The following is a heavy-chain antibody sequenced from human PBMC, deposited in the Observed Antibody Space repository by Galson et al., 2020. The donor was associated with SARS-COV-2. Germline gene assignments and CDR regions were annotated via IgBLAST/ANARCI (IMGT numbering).Heavy chain of an antibody. CDR1: GFSLSTSGMC. V-gene: IGHV2-70*11. CDR2: IHWDDDK. CDR3: AREYYDILTGYQNAFDI. D-gene: IGHD3-9*01. J-gene: IGHJ3*02. Sequence: SGPPLVKPTQTLTLTCTFSGFSLSTSGMCVSWIRQPPGKALEWLARIHWDDDKYYSTSLKTRLTISKDTSKNQVVLTMTNMDPVDTATYYCAREYYDILTGYQNAFDIWGQGTMVTVSS.